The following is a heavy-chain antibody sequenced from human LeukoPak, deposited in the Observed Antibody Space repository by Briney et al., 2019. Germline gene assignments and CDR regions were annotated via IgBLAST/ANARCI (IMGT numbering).Heavy chain of an antibody. D-gene: IGHD2-2*01. V-gene: IGHV1-69*05. Sequence: ASVKVSCKASGGTFSSYAISWVRQAPGQGLEWMGGIIPIFGTANYAQKFQGRVTMTRDTSISTAYMELSRLRSDDTAVYYCARDYCSSTSCLFDYWGQGTLVTVSS. J-gene: IGHJ4*02. CDR2: IIPIFGTA. CDR1: GGTFSSYA. CDR3: ARDYCSSTSCLFDY.